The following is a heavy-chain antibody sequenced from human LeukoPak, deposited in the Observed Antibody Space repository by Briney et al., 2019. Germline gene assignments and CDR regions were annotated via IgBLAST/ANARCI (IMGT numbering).Heavy chain of an antibody. V-gene: IGHV3-7*02. Sequence: PGGSLRLSCVASGFTLGSYWVTWVRQAPRKGVEWAAAIKEDVSETYYVDSVKGRFTISRDNAKNSLYLQMSSLRVEDTAVYYCARTTYGDYWGQGTLVTVSS. D-gene: IGHD1-1*01. CDR1: GFTLGSYW. J-gene: IGHJ4*02. CDR2: IKEDVSET. CDR3: ARTTYGDY.